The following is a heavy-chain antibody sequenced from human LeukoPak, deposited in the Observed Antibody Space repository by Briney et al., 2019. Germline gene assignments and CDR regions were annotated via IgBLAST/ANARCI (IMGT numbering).Heavy chain of an antibody. CDR1: GFTFSSYD. D-gene: IGHD7-27*01. V-gene: IGHV3-13*01. CDR2: IGTAGDT. J-gene: IGHJ4*02. Sequence: PGGSLRLSCAASGFTFSSYDMHWVRQATGKGLEWVSAIGTAGDTYYPGSVKGRFTISRDNAKNTLYLHMSSLRAEDTAVFYCARFRLAGEGEYYFDYWGQGTLVTVSS. CDR3: ARFRLAGEGEYYFDY.